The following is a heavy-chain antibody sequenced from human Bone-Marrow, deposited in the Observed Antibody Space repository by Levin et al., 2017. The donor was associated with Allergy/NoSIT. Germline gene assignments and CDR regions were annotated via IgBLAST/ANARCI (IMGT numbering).Heavy chain of an antibody. Sequence: GGSLRLSCAGSGFPFISYGMNWVRQAPGKGLEWLSYISGSSSTIYYADSVKGRFTISRDNAKNSLYLQMNSLRDEDTAVYYCARDRDDYGDPDGAFDSWGQGTMVTVSS. CDR2: ISGSSSTI. CDR3: ARDRDDYGDPDGAFDS. CDR1: GFPFISYG. J-gene: IGHJ3*02. V-gene: IGHV3-48*02. D-gene: IGHD4-17*01.